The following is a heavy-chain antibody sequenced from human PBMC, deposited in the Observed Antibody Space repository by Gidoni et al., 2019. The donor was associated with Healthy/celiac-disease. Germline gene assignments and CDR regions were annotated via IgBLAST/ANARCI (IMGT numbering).Heavy chain of an antibody. CDR3: ARAQGYFDY. CDR1: RFPFSSYS. V-gene: IGHV3-21*01. J-gene: IGHJ4*02. CDR2: ISSSSSYI. Sequence: EVQLVASGGGLVKPGGSLRLSCAASRFPFSSYSMNWVRQAPGKGLEWVSSISSSSSYIYYAEAVKGRFTISRDNAKNSLYLQMNSLRAEDTAVYYCARAQGYFDYWGQGTLVTVSS.